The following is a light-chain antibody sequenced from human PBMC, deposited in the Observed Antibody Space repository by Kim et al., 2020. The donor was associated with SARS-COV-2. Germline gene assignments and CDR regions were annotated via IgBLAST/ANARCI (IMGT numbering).Light chain of an antibody. J-gene: IGKJ4*01. CDR3: QQRDKRL. CDR1: QTIGTF. V-gene: IGKV3-11*01. CDR2: DTS. Sequence: EIVLTQSPATLSLSPGERATLSCRASQTIGTFLAWYQQKPGQAPRLLIHDTSDRATGIPARFSGSGSGTDFTLTISSLEPEDFAVYYCQQRDKRLFGGGTKVDIK.